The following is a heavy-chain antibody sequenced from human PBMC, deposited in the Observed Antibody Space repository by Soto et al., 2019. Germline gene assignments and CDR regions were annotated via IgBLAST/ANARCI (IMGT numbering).Heavy chain of an antibody. J-gene: IGHJ6*02. D-gene: IGHD6-19*01. CDR1: GGIFSSYA. V-gene: IGHV1-69*12. CDR2: IIPIFGTA. CDR3: ARAAIAVAGTYGMDV. Sequence: QVQLVQSGAEVKKPGSSVKVSCKASGGIFSSYAIIWVRQAPGQGLEWMGGIIPIFGTANYAQKFQGRVTITADESTSTAYMELSSLRSEDTAVYYCARAAIAVAGTYGMDVWGQGTTVTVSS.